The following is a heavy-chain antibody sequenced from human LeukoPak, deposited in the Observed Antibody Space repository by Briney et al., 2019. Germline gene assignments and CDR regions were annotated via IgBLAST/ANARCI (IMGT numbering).Heavy chain of an antibody. CDR1: GFTFSDYY. J-gene: IGHJ5*02. V-gene: IGHV3-11*01. CDR2: ISSSGSTI. D-gene: IGHD4-17*01. Sequence: GGSLRLSCAASGFTFSDYYMSWIRQAPGKGLEWVSYISSSGSTIYYADSVKGRFTISRDNAKNSLYLQMNSLRAEDTAVYYCAKDKTYGDYVGNWFDPWGQGTLVTVSS. CDR3: AKDKTYGDYVGNWFDP.